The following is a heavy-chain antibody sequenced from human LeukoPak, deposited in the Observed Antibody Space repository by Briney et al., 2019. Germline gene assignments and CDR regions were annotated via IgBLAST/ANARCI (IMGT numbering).Heavy chain of an antibody. CDR1: GFTFSSYG. CDR2: ISYDGSNK. J-gene: IGHJ4*02. D-gene: IGHD3-22*01. V-gene: IGHV3-30*18. CDR3: AEEFGYYYDSSGYYY. Sequence: GGSLRLSCAASGFTFSSYGMHWVRQAPGKGLEWVAVISYDGSNKYYADSVKGRFTISRDNSKNTLYLQMNSLRAEDTAVYYCAEEFGYYYDSSGYYYWGQGTLVTVSS.